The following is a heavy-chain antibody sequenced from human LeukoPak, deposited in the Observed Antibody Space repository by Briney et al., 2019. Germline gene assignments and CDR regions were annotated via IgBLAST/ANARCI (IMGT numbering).Heavy chain of an antibody. CDR2: IVPFFGTS. CDR1: GGTFSTFA. J-gene: IGHJ6*03. CDR3: ARSDITGTPSSDSYYFYYMDV. V-gene: IGHV1-69*01. Sequence: SVKVSRKASGGTFSTFAIHWVRQAPGQGLEWMGGIVPFFGTSSSAQKFQGRVTITSDESTSTAYMELSGLRSEDTAVYYCARSDITGTPSSDSYYFYYMDVWGKGTAVTVSS. D-gene: IGHD1-7*01.